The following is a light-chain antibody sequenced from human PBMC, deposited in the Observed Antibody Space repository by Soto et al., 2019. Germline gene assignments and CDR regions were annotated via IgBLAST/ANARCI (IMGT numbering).Light chain of an antibody. Sequence: DIQMTQSPSTLSASVGDSVTITCRASQRIGRWLAWYQQKPWKAPKLLIYDASTLQSGVPSRFSGSGSGTEFTLNITSLQADDFATYYCQQYNHYSSKTFGRGTKLEI. CDR1: QRIGRW. CDR3: QQYNHYSSKT. CDR2: DAS. J-gene: IGKJ2*01. V-gene: IGKV1-5*01.